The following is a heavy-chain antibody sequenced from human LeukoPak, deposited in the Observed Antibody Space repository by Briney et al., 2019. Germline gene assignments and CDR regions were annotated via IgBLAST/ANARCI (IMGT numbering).Heavy chain of an antibody. D-gene: IGHD3-22*01. J-gene: IGHJ4*02. V-gene: IGHV3-7*01. CDR3: AGTKNSGYYYDYFDY. Sequence: GGSLRLSCAASGFTFSNYWMSWVRQAPGKGLEWVANIRQDGSEKYYVDSVKGRFTISRDNAKNSLYLHMNSLRAEDTAVYYCAGTKNSGYYYDYFDYWGQGTLVTVSS. CDR2: IRQDGSEK. CDR1: GFTFSNYW.